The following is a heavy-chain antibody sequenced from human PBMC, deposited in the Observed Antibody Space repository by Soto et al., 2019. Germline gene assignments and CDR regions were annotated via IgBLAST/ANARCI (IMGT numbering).Heavy chain of an antibody. D-gene: IGHD3-10*01. CDR1: GGSISSYY. Sequence: SETLSLTCTVSGGSISSYYWSWIRQPPGKGLEWIGYINHSGSTNYNPSLKSRVTISVDTSKNQFSLKLSSVTAADTAVYYCARGNRITMVRGVIITRPFDYWGQGTLVTVSS. CDR3: ARGNRITMVRGVIITRPFDY. CDR2: INHSGST. V-gene: IGHV4-59*12. J-gene: IGHJ4*02.